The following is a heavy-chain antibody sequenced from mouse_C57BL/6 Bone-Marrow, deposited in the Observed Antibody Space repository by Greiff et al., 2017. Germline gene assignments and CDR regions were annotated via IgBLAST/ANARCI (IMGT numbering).Heavy chain of an antibody. CDR1: GYTFTSYW. Sequence: VQLQQPGAELVKPGASVKLSCKASGYTFTSYWMQWVNQRPGQGLEWIGEIDPSDSYTNYNQKFKGKATLTVDTSSSTAYMQLSSLTSEDSAVYYCARRGIITTVVAPYYFDYWGQGTTLTVSS. CDR3: ARRGIITTVVAPYYFDY. V-gene: IGHV1-50*01. D-gene: IGHD1-1*01. CDR2: IDPSDSYT. J-gene: IGHJ2*01.